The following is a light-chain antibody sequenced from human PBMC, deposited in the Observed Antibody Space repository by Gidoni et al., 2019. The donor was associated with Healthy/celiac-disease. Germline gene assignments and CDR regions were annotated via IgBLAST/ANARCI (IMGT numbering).Light chain of an antibody. V-gene: IGLV3-1*01. CDR2: QDS. Sequence: SYELTQPPSVSVSPGQTASITCSGDKLGDTYACWYQQKPGQSPVLVIYQDSKRPSGIPERFSCSNSGNTATLTISRTQAMDEADYYCQAWDSSTVVFGGGTKLTVL. J-gene: IGLJ2*01. CDR1: KLGDTY. CDR3: QAWDSSTVV.